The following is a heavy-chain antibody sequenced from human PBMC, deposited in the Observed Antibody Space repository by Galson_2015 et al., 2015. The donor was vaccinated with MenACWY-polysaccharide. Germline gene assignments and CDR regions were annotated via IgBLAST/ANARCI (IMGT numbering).Heavy chain of an antibody. J-gene: IGHJ4*02. Sequence: SLRLSCAASGITFSRDGFHWVRQAPGKGLEWVAVSRSHNSKHFYADSVKGRFTVSRDESTSTLYLQMNSLRPEDTAVYYCARYRPDCSVGTCLPGNYFDYWGQGTLVTVSS. D-gene: IGHD2-15*01. V-gene: IGHV3-30-3*01. CDR3: ARYRPDCSVGTCLPGNYFDY. CDR2: SRSHNSKH. CDR1: GITFSRDG.